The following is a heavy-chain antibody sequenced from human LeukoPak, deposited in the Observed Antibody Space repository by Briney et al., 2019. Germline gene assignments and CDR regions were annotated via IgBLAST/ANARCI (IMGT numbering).Heavy chain of an antibody. V-gene: IGHV3-23*01. J-gene: IGHJ4*02. D-gene: IGHD3-3*01. CDR2: ISGSGDT. Sequence: GGSLRLSCAASGFTFSSYAMGWVRQAPGKGLEWVSAISGSGDTYYADSVKGRFTISRDNSKNTLYLQMNSLRAEDTAVYYCAKTLDFWSGYYTPFDYWGQGTLVTVSS. CDR1: GFTFSSYA. CDR3: AKTLDFWSGYYTPFDY.